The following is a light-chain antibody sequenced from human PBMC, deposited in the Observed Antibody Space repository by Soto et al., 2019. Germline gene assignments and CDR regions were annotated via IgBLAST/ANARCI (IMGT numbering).Light chain of an antibody. V-gene: IGKV1-5*03. Sequence: SQSSFTLSVSIGERGTLSCRASQSISSWLAWYQQKPGKAPKLLIYKASSLASGVPSRFSGSGSGTEFTLTISSLQPDDFATYYCQQYNSYSRTFGQGTKVDIK. J-gene: IGKJ1*01. CDR2: KAS. CDR1: QSISSW. CDR3: QQYNSYSRT.